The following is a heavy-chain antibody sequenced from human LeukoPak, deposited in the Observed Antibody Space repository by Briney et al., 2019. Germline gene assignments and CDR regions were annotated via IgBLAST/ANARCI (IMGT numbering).Heavy chain of an antibody. J-gene: IGHJ3*02. CDR2: MNPSDGST. D-gene: IGHD6-13*01. Sequence: ASVKVSCKASGYTFTSYYIHWVRQAPGQGLEWMGIMNPSDGSTSYAQKFRGRVTMTRDTSTTTVYMEMSNLSSEDTAMYYCARTAGPWYAFDIWGQGTMVTVSS. CDR1: GYTFTSYY. CDR3: ARTAGPWYAFDI. V-gene: IGHV1-46*01.